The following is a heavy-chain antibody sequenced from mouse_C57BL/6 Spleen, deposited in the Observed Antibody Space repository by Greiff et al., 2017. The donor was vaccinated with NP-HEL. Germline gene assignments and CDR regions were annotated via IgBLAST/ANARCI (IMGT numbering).Heavy chain of an antibody. J-gene: IGHJ3*01. CDR3: ARPHYYGSSLFAY. CDR1: GYTFTDYN. V-gene: IGHV1-22*01. D-gene: IGHD1-1*01. CDR2: INPNNGGT. Sequence: EVQLQQSGPELVKPGASVKMSCKASGYTFTDYNMHWVKQSHGKSLEWIGYINPNNGGTSYNQKFKGKATLTVNKSSSTAYMELRSLTSEDSAVYYCARPHYYGSSLFAYWGQGTLVTVSA.